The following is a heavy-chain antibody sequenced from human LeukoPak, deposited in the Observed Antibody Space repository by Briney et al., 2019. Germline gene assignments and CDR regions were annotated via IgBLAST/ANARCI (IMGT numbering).Heavy chain of an antibody. V-gene: IGHV1-2*02. J-gene: IGHJ4*02. D-gene: IGHD6-13*01. CDR3: ARDKSWVFDY. CDR1: GYTFTAYY. CDR2: ISPNSGGT. Sequence: ASVKVSCKASGYTFTAYYMHWVRQAPGQGLEWMGWISPNSGGTNYAQKFQGRVTMTGDTSISTAYMELSRLRSDDTAVYYCARDKSWVFDYWGQGTLVTVSS.